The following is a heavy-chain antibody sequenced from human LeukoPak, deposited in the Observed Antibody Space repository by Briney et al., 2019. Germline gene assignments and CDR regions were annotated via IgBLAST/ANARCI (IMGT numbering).Heavy chain of an antibody. CDR1: GFTFTSSA. Sequence: GGSLRLYCAASGFTFTSSAMTWVRQAPGKGLEWVSTISGSGGSRYYADSVKGRFTISRDNSKNTLYLQMNSLRAEDTAVYHCAKDAAYDSSGYYYYGYFDSWGQGTLVTVSS. CDR3: AKDAAYDSSGYYYYGYFDS. CDR2: ISGSGGSR. J-gene: IGHJ4*02. V-gene: IGHV3-23*01. D-gene: IGHD3-22*01.